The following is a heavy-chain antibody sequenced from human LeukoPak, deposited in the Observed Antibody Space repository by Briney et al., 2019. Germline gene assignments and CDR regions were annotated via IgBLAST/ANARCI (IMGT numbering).Heavy chain of an antibody. CDR2: IRQDGDTK. Sequence: HPGGSLRLSCAASGFPFNAYWMTWVRQAPGKGLEWVANIRQDGDTKYYVDSVKGRFTISRDNAMNSLYLQMNSLRAEDTAIYYCARSLPYGTTWYGRSDFWGQGTLVTGSS. CDR3: ARSLPYGTTWYGRSDF. D-gene: IGHD6-13*01. CDR1: GFPFNAYW. J-gene: IGHJ4*02. V-gene: IGHV3-7*03.